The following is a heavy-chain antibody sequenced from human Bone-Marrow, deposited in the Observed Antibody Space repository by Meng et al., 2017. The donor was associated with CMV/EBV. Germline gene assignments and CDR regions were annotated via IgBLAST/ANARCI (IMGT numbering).Heavy chain of an antibody. CDR3: AREPAKKGPYGMDV. Sequence: SETLSLTCTVSGGSISSYYWSWIRQPPGKGLEWIGYIYYSGSTNYNPSLKSRVTISVDTSKNQFPLKLSSVTAADTAVYYCAREPAKKGPYGMDVWGQGTTVTVSS. V-gene: IGHV4-59*01. J-gene: IGHJ6*02. D-gene: IGHD1-14*01. CDR1: GGSISSYY. CDR2: IYYSGST.